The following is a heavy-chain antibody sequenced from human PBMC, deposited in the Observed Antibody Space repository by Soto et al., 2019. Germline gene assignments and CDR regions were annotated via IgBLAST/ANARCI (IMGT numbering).Heavy chain of an antibody. V-gene: IGHV3-30-3*01. Sequence: VQLVESGGGLIQPGGSLRLSCAASGFTVSSYALHWVRQAPGRGLEWVALISFDGNNKYYANSVKGRFTISRDNSKNTLYLQMSSLRAEDTAVYYCGRCSSTSCHLGADYWGQGTLVTVSS. CDR2: ISFDGNNK. J-gene: IGHJ4*02. D-gene: IGHD2-2*01. CDR3: GRCSSTSCHLGADY. CDR1: GFTVSSYA.